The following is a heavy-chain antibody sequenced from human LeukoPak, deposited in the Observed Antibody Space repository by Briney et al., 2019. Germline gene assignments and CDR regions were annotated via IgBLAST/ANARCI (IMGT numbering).Heavy chain of an antibody. CDR2: IYHSGST. CDR1: GYSISSGYY. J-gene: IGHJ4*02. CDR3: ARLMGY. V-gene: IGHV4-38-2*01. Sequence: SETLSLTCAVSGYSISSGYYWGWIRQPPGKGLEWIGSIYHSGSTYYNPSLKSRVSISVDTSKNQFSLKLSSVTAADTAVYYCARLMGYWGQGTLVTVSS. D-gene: IGHD2-8*01.